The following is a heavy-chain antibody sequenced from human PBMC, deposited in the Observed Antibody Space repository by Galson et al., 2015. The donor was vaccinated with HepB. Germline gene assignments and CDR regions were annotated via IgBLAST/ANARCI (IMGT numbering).Heavy chain of an antibody. J-gene: IGHJ4*02. D-gene: IGHD2/OR15-2a*01. CDR1: GGSISSSSYY. CDR3: ASNFPLSSPWIDF. V-gene: IGHV4-39*02. Sequence: SETLSLTCIVSGGSISSSSYYWGWIRQPPGKGLEWIGSFYYGGNTYYNPSLKSRVTISVDTSKNHFSLRLNSVTAADTAVYYCASNFPLSSPWIDFWGQGTLVTVSS. CDR2: FYYGGNT.